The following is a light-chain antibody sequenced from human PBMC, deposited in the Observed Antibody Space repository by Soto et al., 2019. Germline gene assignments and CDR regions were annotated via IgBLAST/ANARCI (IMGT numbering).Light chain of an antibody. V-gene: IGKV3-11*01. CDR3: QQYTSLPLT. CDR1: QTIGNS. J-gene: IGKJ4*01. Sequence: VLTQSPSTLSLSPGEGATLSCRASQTIGNSLVWYQQKPGQAPRLLISDASNRATGIPARFSGSGSGTDFTLTISSLEPEDVAVYYCQQYTSLPLTFGGGTKVEIK. CDR2: DAS.